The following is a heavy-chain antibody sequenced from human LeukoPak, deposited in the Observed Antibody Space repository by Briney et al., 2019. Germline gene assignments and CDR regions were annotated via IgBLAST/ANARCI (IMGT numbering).Heavy chain of an antibody. J-gene: IGHJ5*02. CDR3: AKSSGSYRP. D-gene: IGHD1-26*01. V-gene: IGHV4-4*07. CDR2: IYPSGS. CDR1: GDSIGSNY. Sequence: SETPSLTCTVSGDSIGSNYWSWIRQPAGKGLEWIGRIYPSGSNYNPSLKSRVTISVDKSKNQFSLKLISVTAADTAMYYCAKSSGSYRPWGQGTLVTVSS.